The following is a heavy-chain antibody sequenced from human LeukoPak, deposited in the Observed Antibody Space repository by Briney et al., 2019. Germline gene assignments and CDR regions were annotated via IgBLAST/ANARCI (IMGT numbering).Heavy chain of an antibody. D-gene: IGHD2-15*01. J-gene: IGHJ3*02. CDR1: GYTFTGYY. CDR3: ASPYCSGGTCYAHDAFDI. CDR2: INPNSGGT. V-gene: IGHV1-2*06. Sequence: GASVKVSCKASGYTFTGYYMHWVRQAPGQGLEWMGRINPNSGGTNYAQKFQGRVTMTTDTSTSTAYMELRSLRSDDTAVYYCASPYCSGGTCYAHDAFDIWGQGTMVTVSS.